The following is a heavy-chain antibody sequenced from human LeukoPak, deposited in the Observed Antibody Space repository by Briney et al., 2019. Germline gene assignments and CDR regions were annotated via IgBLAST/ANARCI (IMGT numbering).Heavy chain of an antibody. Sequence: SETLSLTCAVYGGSFSGYYWSWIRQPPGKGLEWIGEINHSGSTNYNPSLKSRVTISVDTSKNQFSLKLSSVTAADTAVYYCAREGKVDQLLLRGAPRTFDPWGQGTLVTVYS. D-gene: IGHD2-2*01. V-gene: IGHV4-34*01. J-gene: IGHJ5*02. CDR1: GGSFSGYY. CDR2: INHSGST. CDR3: AREGKVDQLLLRGAPRTFDP.